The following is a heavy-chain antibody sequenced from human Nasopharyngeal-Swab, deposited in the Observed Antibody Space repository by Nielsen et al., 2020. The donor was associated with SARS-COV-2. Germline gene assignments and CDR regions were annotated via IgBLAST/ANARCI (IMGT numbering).Heavy chain of an antibody. Sequence: ASVKVSCKASGYTFTIYAMNLVRQAPGQGLEWMGWINTNTGNPTYAQGFTGRFVFSLDTSVSTAYLQISSLKAEDTAVYYCARDPEFRPPYYYYGMDVWGQGTTVTVSS. D-gene: IGHD3-10*01. CDR3: ARDPEFRPPYYYYGMDV. J-gene: IGHJ6*02. CDR2: INTNTGNP. CDR1: GYTFTIYA. V-gene: IGHV7-4-1*02.